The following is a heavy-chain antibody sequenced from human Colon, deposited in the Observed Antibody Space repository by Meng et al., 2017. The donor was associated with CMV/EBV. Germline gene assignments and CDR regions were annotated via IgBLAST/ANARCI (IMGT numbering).Heavy chain of an antibody. CDR3: ARGYTSGCRDY. Sequence: CKASGFTFNTYSIHWVRQAPGQRLEWMEWVNTGNGNTKYSRNFQGRVTITRDSSATTTYMELNSLTSEDTAVYYCARGYTSGCRDYWGQGTLVTVSS. CDR2: VNTGNGNT. V-gene: IGHV1-3*04. D-gene: IGHD6-19*01. J-gene: IGHJ4*02. CDR1: GFTFNTYS.